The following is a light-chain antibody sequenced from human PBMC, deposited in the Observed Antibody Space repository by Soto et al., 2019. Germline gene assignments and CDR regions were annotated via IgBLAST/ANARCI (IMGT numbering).Light chain of an antibody. CDR1: QRVSSSF. CDR2: GAS. CDR3: QQYGSSPLT. Sequence: EIVLTQSPGTLSLSPGERATLSCRASQRVSSSFLAWYQQKPGQAPRLLIYGASSRATGIPDRFSGRGSGTDFTLTISRLEPEDVAVYYCQQYGSSPLTFGGGTKVEIK. V-gene: IGKV3-20*01. J-gene: IGKJ4*01.